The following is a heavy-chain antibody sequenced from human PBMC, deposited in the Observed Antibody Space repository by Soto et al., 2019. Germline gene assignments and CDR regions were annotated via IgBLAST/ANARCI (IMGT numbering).Heavy chain of an antibody. J-gene: IGHJ6*03. D-gene: IGHD2-2*01. Sequence: GGSLRLSCAASGFTFSSYWMSWVRQAPGKGLEWVANIKQDGSEKYYVDSVKGRFTISRDNAKNSLYLQMNSLRAEDTAVYYCARLPYCSSTSCLRLGYYYYMDVWGKGTTVTVSS. CDR2: IKQDGSEK. CDR3: ARLPYCSSTSCLRLGYYYYMDV. V-gene: IGHV3-7*01. CDR1: GFTFSSYW.